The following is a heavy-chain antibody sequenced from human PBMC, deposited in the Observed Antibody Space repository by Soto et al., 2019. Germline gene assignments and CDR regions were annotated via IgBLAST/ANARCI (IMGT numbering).Heavy chain of an antibody. CDR3: ASRSAASAFDI. D-gene: IGHD2-2*01. J-gene: IGHJ3*02. CDR1: GGTFSSYT. Sequence: QVQLVQSGAEVKKPGSSVEVSCKAYGGTFSSYTISWVRQAPGQGLEWMGRIIPILGIVNYAQKVQGRVTITADKTTGTAYMELSRLRSEDTAVYYCASRSAASAFDIWGQGTMVTVSS. V-gene: IGHV1-69*02. CDR2: IIPILGIV.